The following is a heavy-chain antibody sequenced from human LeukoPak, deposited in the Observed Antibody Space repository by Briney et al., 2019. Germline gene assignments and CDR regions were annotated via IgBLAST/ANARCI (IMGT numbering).Heavy chain of an antibody. V-gene: IGHV4-28*01. D-gene: IGHD3-16*01. J-gene: IGHJ5*02. CDR3: ARHYGP. CDR1: GYSITSSSW. CDR2: IYHSGTT. Sequence: TTSETLSLTCAVSGYSITSSSWWGWIRQPPGKGLEWIGYIYHSGTTYYNPSLKSRVTISVDTSKNQFSLKLNSVTAADTAVYYCARHYGPWGQGTLVTVSS.